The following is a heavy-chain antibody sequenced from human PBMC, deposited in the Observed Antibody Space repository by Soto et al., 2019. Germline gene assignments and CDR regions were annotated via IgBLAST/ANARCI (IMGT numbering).Heavy chain of an antibody. CDR2: ISSSSYI. V-gene: IGHV3-21*01. Sequence: GGSLRLSCAASGFTFSTYSMNWVRQAPGQGLEWVASISSSSYIYYADSVRGRFAISRDNAKASLFLQMNSLRAEDTAVYYCAGVPAYCTSSSCYSRGDHWGQGTLVTVSS. CDR1: GFTFSTYS. CDR3: AGVPAYCTSSSCYSRGDH. D-gene: IGHD2-2*02. J-gene: IGHJ4*02.